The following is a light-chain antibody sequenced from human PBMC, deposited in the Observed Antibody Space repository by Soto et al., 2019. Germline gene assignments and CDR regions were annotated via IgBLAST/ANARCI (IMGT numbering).Light chain of an antibody. CDR2: DVN. CDR1: SSDIGYYNY. Sequence: QSVLTQPPSASGSPGQSVTISCTGTSSDIGYYNYVSWYQQHPGKAPNLVIYDVNKRPSGVPDRFSGFKSGNTASLTVSGLQAEDEAEYYCSLYAGSSNFVVFGGGTKLTVL. CDR3: SLYAGSSNFVV. V-gene: IGLV2-8*01. J-gene: IGLJ2*01.